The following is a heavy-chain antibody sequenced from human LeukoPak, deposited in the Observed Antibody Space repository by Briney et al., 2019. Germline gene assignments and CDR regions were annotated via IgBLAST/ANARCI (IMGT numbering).Heavy chain of an antibody. CDR3: ARRELWPDAFDI. J-gene: IGHJ3*02. Sequence: PSETLSLTCTVSGGSISSSSYYWGWIRQPPGKGLEWIGSIYYSGSTYYNPSLKSRVTISVDTSKNQFSLKLNSVTAADTAVYYCARRELWPDAFDIWGQGTMVTVSS. V-gene: IGHV4-39*01. CDR1: GGSISSSSYY. D-gene: IGHD1-26*01. CDR2: IYYSGST.